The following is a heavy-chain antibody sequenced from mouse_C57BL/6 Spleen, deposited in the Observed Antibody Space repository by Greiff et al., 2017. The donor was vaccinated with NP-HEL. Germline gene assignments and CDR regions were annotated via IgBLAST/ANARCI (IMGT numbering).Heavy chain of an antibody. D-gene: IGHD1-1*01. CDR3: ARRGYYGSSSYCDY. V-gene: IGHV1-82*01. CDR1: GYAFSSSW. Sequence: QVQLKESGPELVKPGASVKISCKASGYAFSSSWMNWVKQRPGKGLEWIGRIYPGDGDTNYNGKFKGKATLTADKSSSTAYMQLSSLTSEDSAVYFGARRGYYGSSSYCDYWGQGTTLTVSS. J-gene: IGHJ2*01. CDR2: IYPGDGDT.